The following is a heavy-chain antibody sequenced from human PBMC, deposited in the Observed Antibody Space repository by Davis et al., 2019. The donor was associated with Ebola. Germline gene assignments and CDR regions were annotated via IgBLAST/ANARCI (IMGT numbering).Heavy chain of an antibody. CDR1: GFTFSYTE. Sequence: GESLKISCAISGFTFSYTEMSWVRQAPGKGLEWLSYIDKSASTTYYAESVKGRFTISRDNDKNSLYLQMNSLRVEDTAIYYCARDVGVVPAAMTLDLWGPGTAVTVSS. D-gene: IGHD2-2*01. CDR3: ARDVGVVPAAMTLDL. J-gene: IGHJ6*02. V-gene: IGHV3-48*03. CDR2: IDKSASTT.